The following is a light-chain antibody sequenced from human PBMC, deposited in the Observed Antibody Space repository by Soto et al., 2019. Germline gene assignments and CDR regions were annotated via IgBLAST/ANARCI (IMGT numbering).Light chain of an antibody. V-gene: IGKV3-11*01. Sequence: EVVLTQSPATLSLSPGERATLSCRASQSVRTYLAWYQQNPGEAPRLLIYDASNRAAGIPARFSGSGSATVFPPTISSLEPEDFAVYYCQQRDTWPPLTFGGGTKVEIK. J-gene: IGKJ4*01. CDR1: QSVRTY. CDR3: QQRDTWPPLT. CDR2: DAS.